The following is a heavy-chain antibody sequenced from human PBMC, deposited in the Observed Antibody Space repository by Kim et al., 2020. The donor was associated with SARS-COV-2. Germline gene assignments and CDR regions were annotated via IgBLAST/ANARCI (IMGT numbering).Heavy chain of an antibody. V-gene: IGHV1-46*01. J-gene: IGHJ4*02. CDR3: ARGSRRFKWLRTLDY. D-gene: IGHD5-12*01. Sequence: QKCPGRVTMTRDTSTSTVYMELSSLRSADTAVYYCARGSRRFKWLRTLDYWGQGTLVTVSS.